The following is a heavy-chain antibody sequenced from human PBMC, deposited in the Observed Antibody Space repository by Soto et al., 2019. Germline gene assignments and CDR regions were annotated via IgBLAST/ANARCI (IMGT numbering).Heavy chain of an antibody. CDR3: AKVGRIAAAGTWFDP. D-gene: IGHD6-13*01. V-gene: IGHV4-59*01. J-gene: IGHJ5*02. CDR1: AGSISGSF. Sequence: SETLSLTCAVSAGSISGSFWSWIRQSPGRELELIGYIYYSGSTYYNPSLKSRITISIDTSRNHFSLKMSSVTDADTAVYYCAKVGRIAAAGTWFDPWGQGTPVTVGS. CDR2: IYYSGST.